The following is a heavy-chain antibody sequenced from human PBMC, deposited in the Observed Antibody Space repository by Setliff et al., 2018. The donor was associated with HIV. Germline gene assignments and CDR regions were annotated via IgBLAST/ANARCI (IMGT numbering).Heavy chain of an antibody. CDR3: ERGGQSSGYGIEL. V-gene: IGHV4-4*02. D-gene: IGHD5-12*01. CDR1: GGSISSDNW. J-gene: IGHJ4*02. CDR2: IYHSEYT. Sequence: LSLTCAVSGGSISSDNWWTWVRQAPGKGLEWIGEIYHSEYTNYNPSLKSRVSMSVDKSKNQFSVKLNSVTAADTAMYYCERGGQSSGYGIELWGQGTLVTVSS.